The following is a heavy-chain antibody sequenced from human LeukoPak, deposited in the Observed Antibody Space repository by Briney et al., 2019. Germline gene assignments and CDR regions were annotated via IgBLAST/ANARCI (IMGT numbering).Heavy chain of an antibody. CDR3: ASSLRSGPHRTDILTGINDY. J-gene: IGHJ4*02. D-gene: IGHD3-9*01. CDR1: GDSISRGDHY. CDR2: IYYSGST. V-gene: IGHV4-30-4*08. Sequence: SQTLSLTCSVSGDSISRGDHYWSWIRQPPGKGLEWIGYIYYSGSTYYNPSLKSRVTISVDTSKNQFSLKLSSVTAADTAVYYCASSLRSGPHRTDILTGINDYWGQGTLVTVSS.